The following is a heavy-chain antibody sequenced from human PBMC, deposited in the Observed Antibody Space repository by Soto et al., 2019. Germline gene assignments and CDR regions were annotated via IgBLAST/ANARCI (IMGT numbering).Heavy chain of an antibody. CDR2: FFIGGNT. D-gene: IGHD4-17*01. CDR3: ARETYGDYVGYFAP. J-gene: IGHJ5*02. Sequence: TLSLTCTVSGGSISSSTYYWGWMRQPPGKGLEWIASFFIGGNTYYNPSLKSRVTISVDTSKNQFSLKVRSVTAADTAVYYCARETYGDYVGYFAPWGQGIQVTVSS. V-gene: IGHV4-39*07. CDR1: GGSISSSTYY.